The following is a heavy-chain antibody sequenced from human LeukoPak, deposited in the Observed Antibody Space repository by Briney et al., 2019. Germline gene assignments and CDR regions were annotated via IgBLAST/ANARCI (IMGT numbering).Heavy chain of an antibody. D-gene: IGHD4-11*01. CDR3: ARDAIVRDYSRSDY. CDR2: INPNSGGT. CDR1: VSTFTVNY. V-gene: IGHV1-2*02. Sequence: ASVRVSSKHSVSTFTVNYIHCGRPAPGQGLEWMGWINPNSGGTNYAQKFQGRVTMTSDTSISTAYMELSRLTSDDTAVYYCARDAIVRDYSRSDYWGQGTLVTVSS. J-gene: IGHJ4*02.